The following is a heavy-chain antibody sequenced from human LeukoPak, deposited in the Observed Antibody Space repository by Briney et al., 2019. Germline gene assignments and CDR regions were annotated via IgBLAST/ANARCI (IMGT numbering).Heavy chain of an antibody. CDR1: GFTFSSYW. Sequence: GGSLGLSCSASGFTFSSYWVTWVRQAPGKGLEWVANVKQDGSEKNYVDSVKGRFTISRDNAKNSLYLQMNSLRVDDTAVYYCARGHRAWSYWGQGTLVTVSS. J-gene: IGHJ4*02. CDR3: ARGHRAWSY. V-gene: IGHV3-7*01. D-gene: IGHD3-3*01. CDR2: VKQDGSEK.